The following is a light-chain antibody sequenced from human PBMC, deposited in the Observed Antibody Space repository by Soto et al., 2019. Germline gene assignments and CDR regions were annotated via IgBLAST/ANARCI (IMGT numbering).Light chain of an antibody. CDR1: QSISNW. CDR2: KAS. Sequence: DIQMTQSPSTLSASVGDRVTITCRASQSISNWLAWYQQKPGKAPKLLIFKASTLESGVTSRFSGSGSGTEFTLNISSLQPDSFATYHCQQYYTYPRTFGQGTKVDIK. J-gene: IGKJ1*01. CDR3: QQYYTYPRT. V-gene: IGKV1-5*03.